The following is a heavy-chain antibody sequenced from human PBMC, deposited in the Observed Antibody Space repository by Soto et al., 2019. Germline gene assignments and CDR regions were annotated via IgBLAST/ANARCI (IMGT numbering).Heavy chain of an antibody. CDR1: GGSFSGYY. V-gene: IGHV4-34*01. CDR3: ARGTGGVGATSYFDY. D-gene: IGHD1-26*01. Sequence: PSETLSLTCAVYGGSFSGYYWSWIRQPPGKGLEWIGEINHSGSTNHNPSLKSRVTISVDTSKNQFSLKLSSVTAADTAVYYCARGTGGVGATSYFDYWGQGTLVTVSS. J-gene: IGHJ4*02. CDR2: INHSGST.